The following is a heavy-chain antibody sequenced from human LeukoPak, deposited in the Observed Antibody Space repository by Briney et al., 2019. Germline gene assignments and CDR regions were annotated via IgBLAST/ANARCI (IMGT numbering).Heavy chain of an antibody. Sequence: SETLSLTCTVSGGSISSYYWSWLRQPPGKGLEWIGRIYTSGSTNYNPSLKSRVTMSVDTSKNQFSLKLSSVTAADTAVYYCARELVGILWWKNWFDPWGQGTLVTVSS. J-gene: IGHJ5*02. CDR1: GGSISSYY. CDR3: ARELVGILWWKNWFDP. D-gene: IGHD2-21*01. V-gene: IGHV4-4*07. CDR2: IYTSGST.